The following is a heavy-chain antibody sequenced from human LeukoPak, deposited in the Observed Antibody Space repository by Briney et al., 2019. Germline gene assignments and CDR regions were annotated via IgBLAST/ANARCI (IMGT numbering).Heavy chain of an antibody. CDR1: GFTFSSYS. D-gene: IGHD6-13*01. CDR3: ARAFLQQLVPNINWYLDL. CDR2: ISSSSSTI. Sequence: GGSLRLSCAASGFTFSSYSMNWVRQAPGKGLEWVSYISSSSSTIYYADSVKGRFTISRDNAKNSLYLQMNSLRAEDTAVYYCARAFLQQLVPNINWYLDLWGRGTLVTVSS. J-gene: IGHJ2*01. V-gene: IGHV3-48*01.